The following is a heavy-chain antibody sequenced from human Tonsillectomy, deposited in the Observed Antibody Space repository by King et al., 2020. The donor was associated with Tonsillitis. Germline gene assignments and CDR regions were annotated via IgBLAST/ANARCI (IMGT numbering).Heavy chain of an antibody. CDR3: ARDLNDFWSDKYTLDCFYGMDV. CDR1: GFSFSNHA. Sequence: FQLVQSGGGVVQPGRSLRLSCAASGFSFSNHAIHWVRQAPGKGLEWVAVISYDGRNKLYADSVRGRFTISRDNSKNTLDLQMSSLRGEDTAVYYCARDLNDFWSDKYTLDCFYGMDVWGQGTTVTVSS. J-gene: IGHJ6*02. CDR2: ISYDGRNK. V-gene: IGHV3-30*04. D-gene: IGHD3-3*01.